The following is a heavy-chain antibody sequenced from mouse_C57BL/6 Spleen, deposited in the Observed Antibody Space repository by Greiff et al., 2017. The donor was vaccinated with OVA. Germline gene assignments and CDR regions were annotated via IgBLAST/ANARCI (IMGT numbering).Heavy chain of an antibody. CDR3: AREEGYVYYFDY. Sequence: VQLQQSGPELVKPGASVKISCKASGYTFTDYYMNWVKQSHGKSLEWIGDINPNNGGTSYNQKFKGKATLTVDKSSSTAYMELRSLTSEDSAVYYCAREEGYVYYFDYWGQGTTLTVSS. D-gene: IGHD3-1*01. CDR1: GYTFTDYY. CDR2: INPNNGGT. J-gene: IGHJ2*01. V-gene: IGHV1-26*01.